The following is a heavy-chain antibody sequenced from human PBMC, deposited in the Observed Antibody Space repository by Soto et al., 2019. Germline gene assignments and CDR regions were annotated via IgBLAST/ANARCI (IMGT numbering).Heavy chain of an antibody. CDR3: AKAYTSGWPSGDFDY. Sequence: GGSLRLSCAASGFTFDNYAMHWVRQAPGKGLEWVSGISWNSVRIGYADSVKGRFTISRDNAKNSLYLQMNSLRTEDTAFYYCAKAYTSGWPSGDFDYWGRGTLVTVSS. V-gene: IGHV3-9*01. CDR2: ISWNSVRI. D-gene: IGHD6-19*01. J-gene: IGHJ4*02. CDR1: GFTFDNYA.